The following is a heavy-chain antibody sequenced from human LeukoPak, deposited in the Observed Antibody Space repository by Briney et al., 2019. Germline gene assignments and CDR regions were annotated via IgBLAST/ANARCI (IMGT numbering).Heavy chain of an antibody. CDR3: AKGGSAVGRYYMDV. D-gene: IGHD6-13*01. Sequence: PGGSLRLSCAASGFTFDDYAMHWVRQAPGKGLEWVSGISWNSGSMGCADSVKGRLTISRDNAKNSLYLQMNSLRAEDTALYYCAKGGSAVGRYYMDVWGKGTTVTVSS. V-gene: IGHV3-9*01. J-gene: IGHJ6*03. CDR2: ISWNSGSM. CDR1: GFTFDDYA.